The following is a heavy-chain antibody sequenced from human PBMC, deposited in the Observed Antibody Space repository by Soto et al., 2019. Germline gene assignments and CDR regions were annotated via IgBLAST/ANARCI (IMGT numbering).Heavy chain of an antibody. D-gene: IGHD2-8*01. Sequence: GGSLRLSCTASGFTFNRHAMTWVRQAPGKGLEWVSGLSDSGGSIYYADSVKGRFTISRDNSMNILYLQMNTLRAEDTAVYYCAKVSSAWYAGFFDLWGQGTLVTVSS. CDR1: GFTFNRHA. J-gene: IGHJ4*02. CDR3: AKVSSAWYAGFFDL. CDR2: LSDSGGSI. V-gene: IGHV3-23*01.